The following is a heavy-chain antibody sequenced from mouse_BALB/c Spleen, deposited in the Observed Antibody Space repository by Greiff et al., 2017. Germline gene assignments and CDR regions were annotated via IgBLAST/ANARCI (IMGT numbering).Heavy chain of an antibody. CDR2: IWAGGST. CDR3: ARRWSGAMDY. Sequence: VMLVESGPGLVAPSQSLSITCTVSGFSLTSYGVHWVRQPPGKGLEWLGVIWAGGSTNYNSALMSRLSISKDNSKSQVFLKMNSLQTDDTAMYYCARRWSGAMDYWGQGTSVTVSS. D-gene: IGHD1-1*02. V-gene: IGHV2-9*02. J-gene: IGHJ4*01. CDR1: GFSLTSYG.